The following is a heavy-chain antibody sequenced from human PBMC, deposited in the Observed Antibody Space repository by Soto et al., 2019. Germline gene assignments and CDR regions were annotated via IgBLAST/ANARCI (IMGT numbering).Heavy chain of an antibody. V-gene: IGHV3-33*01. CDR3: AREPRLSGWYNAFDI. Sequence: GGSLRLSCAASGFTFSSYGMHWVRQAPGKGLEWVAVIWYDGSNKYYADSVKGRFTISRDNSKNTLYLQMNSLRAEDTAVYYCAREPRLSGWYNAFDIWGQGTMVTVSS. CDR1: GFTFSSYG. J-gene: IGHJ3*02. CDR2: IWYDGSNK. D-gene: IGHD6-19*01.